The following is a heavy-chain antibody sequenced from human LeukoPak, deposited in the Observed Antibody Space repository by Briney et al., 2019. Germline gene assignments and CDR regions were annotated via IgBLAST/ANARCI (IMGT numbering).Heavy chain of an antibody. CDR1: GFTFSSYA. CDR3: ARVTRMVVVVPAANEPSYYYYVDV. D-gene: IGHD2-2*01. J-gene: IGHJ6*03. CDR2: ISYDGSNK. Sequence: PGRSLRLSCTASGFTFSSYAMHWVRQAPGKGLEWVAIISYDGSNKYYADSVKGRFTISRDNSKNTLYLQMNSLRAEDTAVYYCARVTRMVVVVPAANEPSYYYYVDVWGKGTTVTVSS. V-gene: IGHV3-30-3*01.